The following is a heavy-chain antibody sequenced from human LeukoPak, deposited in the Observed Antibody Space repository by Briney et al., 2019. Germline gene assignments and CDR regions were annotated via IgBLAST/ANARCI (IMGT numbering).Heavy chain of an antibody. CDR1: GFTFSSYA. V-gene: IGHV3-23*01. D-gene: IGHD6-19*01. CDR3: AHLGLYSSGWYNY. CDR2: ISGSGGST. J-gene: IGHJ4*02. Sequence: GGSLRLSCAASGFTFSSYAMSWVRQAPGKGLEWVSAISGSGGSTYYADSVKGRFTISRDNSKNTLYLQMNSLRAEDTAVYYCAHLGLYSSGWYNYWGQGTLVTVSS.